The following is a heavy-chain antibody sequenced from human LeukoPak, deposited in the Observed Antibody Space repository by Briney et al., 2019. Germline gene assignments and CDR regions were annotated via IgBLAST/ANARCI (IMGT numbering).Heavy chain of an antibody. CDR3: ARRGGWQQRRAFDI. Sequence: GGSLRLSCAASGFTVSSYYMSWVRQAPGKGLEWVSVIYSGGSTYYADSVKGRFTISRDNSKNTLYLQMNSLRAEDTAVYYCARRGGWQQRRAFDIWGQGTMVTVSS. CDR1: GFTVSSYY. D-gene: IGHD6-25*01. CDR2: IYSGGST. J-gene: IGHJ3*02. V-gene: IGHV3-66*01.